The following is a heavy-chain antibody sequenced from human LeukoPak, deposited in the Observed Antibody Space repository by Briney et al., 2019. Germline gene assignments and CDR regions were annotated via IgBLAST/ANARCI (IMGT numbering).Heavy chain of an antibody. D-gene: IGHD6-6*01. CDR3: AKDRQQLVGGGFDY. Sequence: GGSLRLSCAASGFTFDDYAMHWVRQAPGKGLEWVSGISWNSGSIGYADSVKGRFTISRDNAKNSLYLQMNSLRAEDTALYYCAKDRQQLVGGGFDYWGQGTLVTVSS. V-gene: IGHV3-9*01. CDR2: ISWNSGSI. CDR1: GFTFDDYA. J-gene: IGHJ4*02.